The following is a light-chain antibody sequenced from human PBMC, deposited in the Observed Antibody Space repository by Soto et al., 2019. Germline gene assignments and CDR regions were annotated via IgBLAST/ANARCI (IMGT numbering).Light chain of an antibody. CDR1: HRVSSY. V-gene: IGKV3-15*01. Sequence: EIVMTQSPATLSVSPGERATLSCRASHRVSSYLAWYQQNPGQAPRLLIYGASTRATGIPARFSGSGSGTEFTLTISSLQSEDFAVYYCQQYNAWPLTFGGGTKVEFK. CDR2: GAS. J-gene: IGKJ4*01. CDR3: QQYNAWPLT.